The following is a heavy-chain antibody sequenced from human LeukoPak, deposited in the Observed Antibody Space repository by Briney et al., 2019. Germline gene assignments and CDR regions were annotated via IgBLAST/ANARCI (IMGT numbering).Heavy chain of an antibody. Sequence: GGSLRLSCSASGFSLSDYGMSWVRQAPGKGLEWVSAISGSGGSTYYADSVKGRFTISRDNSKNTLYLQMNSLRAEDTAVYYCAKVGGFPWFDPWGQGTLVTVSS. J-gene: IGHJ5*02. V-gene: IGHV3-23*01. CDR2: ISGSGGST. CDR1: GFSLSDYG. CDR3: AKVGGFPWFDP.